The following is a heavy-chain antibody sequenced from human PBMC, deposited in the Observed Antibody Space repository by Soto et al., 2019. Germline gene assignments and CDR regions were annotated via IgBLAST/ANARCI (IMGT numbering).Heavy chain of an antibody. CDR2: IWYDGSNK. Sequence: GGSLRLSCAGSGFTFSSYGMHWVRQAPGKGLEWVAVIWYDGSNKYYADSVKGRFTISRDNSKNTLYLQMNSLRAEDTAVYYCAREYSSSSGRGYGMDVWGQGTTVTVSS. CDR1: GFTFSSYG. V-gene: IGHV3-33*01. J-gene: IGHJ6*02. D-gene: IGHD6-6*01. CDR3: AREYSSSSGRGYGMDV.